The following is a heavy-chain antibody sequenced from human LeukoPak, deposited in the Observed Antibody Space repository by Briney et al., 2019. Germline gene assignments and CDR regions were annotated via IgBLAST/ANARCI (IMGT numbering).Heavy chain of an antibody. Sequence: GGSLRLSCAASGFTFSNAWMSWVRQAPGKGLEWVGRIKSKTDGGTTDYAAPVKGRFTISRDDAKNSLYLQMNSLRAEDTAIYYCARGRYCSSGVNCHVGGYFDCWGQGTLVTVSS. CDR1: GFTFSNAW. D-gene: IGHD2-15*01. J-gene: IGHJ4*02. V-gene: IGHV3-15*01. CDR3: ARGRYCSSGVNCHVGGYFDC. CDR2: IKSKTDGGTT.